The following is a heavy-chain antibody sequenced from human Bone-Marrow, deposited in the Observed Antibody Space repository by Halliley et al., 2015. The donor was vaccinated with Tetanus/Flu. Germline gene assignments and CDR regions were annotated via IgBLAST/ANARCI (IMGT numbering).Heavy chain of an antibody. Sequence: SLRLSCAASGFAFSSYWMHWVRQAPGKGLVWVSRINSDGRSTTYADSVKGRFTISRDNAKNTLFLQMISLSAEDTAMYYCAGGQGWLVDYWGQGTLVTVSS. CDR2: INSDGRST. V-gene: IGHV3-74*03. J-gene: IGHJ4*02. D-gene: IGHD3-22*01. CDR3: AGGQGWLVDY. CDR1: GFAFSSYW.